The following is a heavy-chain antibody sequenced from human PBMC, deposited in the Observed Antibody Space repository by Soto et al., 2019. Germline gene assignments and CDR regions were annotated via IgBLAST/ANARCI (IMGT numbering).Heavy chain of an antibody. CDR1: GVSISSGDYS. CDR2: IYYSGRT. CDR3: ARWMYYYGSGSYRGFGWFDP. Sequence: SETLSLTCTVSGVSISSGDYSWSWNRPPPGKGLEWIGYIYYSGRTYYNPSLKSRVTISVDKSKNQFSLKLSSVTAADTAVYYCARWMYYYGSGSYRGFGWFDPWGQGTRGTVSS. D-gene: IGHD3-10*01. J-gene: IGHJ5*02. V-gene: IGHV4-30-4*01.